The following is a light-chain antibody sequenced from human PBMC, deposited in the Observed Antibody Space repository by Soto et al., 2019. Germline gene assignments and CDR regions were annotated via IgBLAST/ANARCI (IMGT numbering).Light chain of an antibody. Sequence: DVQMTQSPSSLSAFVGDRVTITCRASQGIAPYLAWFQQKPGKVPKLLIYATSTLQSGVPSRFSGSGSGTDFTLIINSLQSVDVGTYYCQKYNSAPLTFGGGTKVETK. J-gene: IGKJ4*01. CDR2: ATS. CDR3: QKYNSAPLT. CDR1: QGIAPY. V-gene: IGKV1-27*01.